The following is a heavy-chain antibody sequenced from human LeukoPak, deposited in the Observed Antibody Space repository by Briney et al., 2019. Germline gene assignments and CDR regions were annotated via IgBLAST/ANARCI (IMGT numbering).Heavy chain of an antibody. J-gene: IGHJ1*01. D-gene: IGHD3-22*01. CDR1: GFTFSSYD. CDR3: ARAYYYDSSGYCPYFQH. CDR2: ISYYGINK. Sequence: PGRSLRLSCAASGFTFSSYDMHRVRQAPGKGLEWVAVISYYGINKYYADSVKGRFTISRDNSKNTLYLQMKSMRAEDTGVYYCARAYYYDSSGYCPYFQHWGQGTLVTVSS. V-gene: IGHV3-30*03.